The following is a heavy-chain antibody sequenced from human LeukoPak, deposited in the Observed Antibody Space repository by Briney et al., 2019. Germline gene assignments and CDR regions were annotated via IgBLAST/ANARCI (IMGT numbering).Heavy chain of an antibody. D-gene: IGHD6-13*01. Sequence: GGSLRLSCAASGFTFSSYAMSWVRQAPGEGLEWVSAISGSGGSTYYADSVKGRFTISRDNSKNTLYLQMNSLRAEDTAVYYCAKSAAARYYYYYYMDVWGKGTTVTVSS. J-gene: IGHJ6*03. CDR2: ISGSGGST. CDR3: AKSAAARYYYYYYMDV. CDR1: GFTFSSYA. V-gene: IGHV3-23*01.